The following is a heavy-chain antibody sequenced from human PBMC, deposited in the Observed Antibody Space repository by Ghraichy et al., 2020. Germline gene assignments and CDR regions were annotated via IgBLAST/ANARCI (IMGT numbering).Heavy chain of an antibody. V-gene: IGHV3-23*01. J-gene: IGHJ3*02. Sequence: ESLNISCAASGFTFSSYAMSWVRQAPGKGLEWVSAISGSGGSTYYADSVKGRFTISRDNSKNTLYLQMNSLRAEDTAVYYCAKDMSPFEYYYDSSGYLDGGRDAFDIWGQGTMVTVSS. CDR1: GFTFSSYA. CDR2: ISGSGGST. CDR3: AKDMSPFEYYYDSSGYLDGGRDAFDI. D-gene: IGHD3-22*01.